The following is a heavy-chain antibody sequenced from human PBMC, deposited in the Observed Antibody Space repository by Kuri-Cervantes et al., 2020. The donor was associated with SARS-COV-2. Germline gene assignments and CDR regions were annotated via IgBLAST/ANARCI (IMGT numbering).Heavy chain of an antibody. CDR2: INSDGSST. CDR1: GFTFSSYW. J-gene: IGHJ6*02. D-gene: IGHD2-15*01. V-gene: IGHV3-74*01. CDR3: ARDLTLGYCSGGSCYYYYYGMDV. Sequence: GGSLRLPCAASGFTFSSYWMHWVRQAPGKGLVWVSRINSDGSSTSYADSLKGRFTISRDNAKNTLYLQMNSLRAEDTAVYYCARDLTLGYCSGGSCYYYYYGMDVWGQGTTVTVSS.